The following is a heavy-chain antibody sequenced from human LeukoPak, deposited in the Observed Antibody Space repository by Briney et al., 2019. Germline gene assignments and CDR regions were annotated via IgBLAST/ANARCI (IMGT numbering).Heavy chain of an antibody. D-gene: IGHD6-19*01. CDR2: IKSKIDGGAT. CDR3: TTGGNVFVAGTRAFDL. Sequence: KAGGSLRLSCAASGFTFSNDWMNWVRQAPGKGLEWVGRIKSKIDGGATDYAAPVKGRFTISRDDSKNTLYLRMNSLKTEDTAVYYCTTGGNVFVAGTRAFDLWGQGTMVTVSS. J-gene: IGHJ3*01. V-gene: IGHV3-15*07. CDR1: GFTFSNDW.